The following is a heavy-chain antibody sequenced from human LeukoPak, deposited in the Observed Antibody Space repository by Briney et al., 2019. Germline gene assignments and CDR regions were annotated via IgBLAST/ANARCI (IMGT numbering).Heavy chain of an antibody. CDR1: GFTFDDYA. J-gene: IGHJ4*02. CDR3: AKDACSSTSCSNDY. V-gene: IGHV3-9*01. Sequence: GGSLRLSCAASGFTFDDYAMHWVRQAPGKGLEWASGISWNSGNIDYADSVKGRFTISRDNAKNSLYLQMNSLRAEDTALYYCAKDACSSTSCSNDYWGQGTLVTVSS. D-gene: IGHD2-2*01. CDR2: ISWNSGNI.